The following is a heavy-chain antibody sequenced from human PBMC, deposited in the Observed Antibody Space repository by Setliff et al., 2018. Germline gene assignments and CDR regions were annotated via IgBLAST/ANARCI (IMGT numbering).Heavy chain of an antibody. CDR2: INAGNGNT. CDR1: GYTFTSYA. D-gene: IGHD3-10*01. J-gene: IGHJ5*02. CDR3: ARDPFGNPVFDP. V-gene: IGHV1-3*01. Sequence: GASVKVSCKASGYTFTSYAMHWVRQAPGQRLEWMGWINAGNGNTKYSQKFQGRFSISRDNTKNSLYLQMNSLRAEDTAVYYCARDPFGNPVFDPWGQGTLVTVSS.